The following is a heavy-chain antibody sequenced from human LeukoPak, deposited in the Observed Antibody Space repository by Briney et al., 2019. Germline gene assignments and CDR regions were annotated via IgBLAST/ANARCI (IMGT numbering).Heavy chain of an antibody. CDR1: GGSIRSSYYY. Sequence: PSETLSLTCTVSGGSIRSSYYYWGWIRQPPGKGLEWIGSIYDSGSTYYNPSLKSRVTISVDTSKNQFSLKLNSVTAADTAVYYCARGGIVVVVAATGPRGWYFDLWGRGTLVTVSS. V-gene: IGHV4-39*01. CDR3: ARGGIVVVVAATGPRGWYFDL. J-gene: IGHJ2*01. D-gene: IGHD2-15*01. CDR2: IYDSGST.